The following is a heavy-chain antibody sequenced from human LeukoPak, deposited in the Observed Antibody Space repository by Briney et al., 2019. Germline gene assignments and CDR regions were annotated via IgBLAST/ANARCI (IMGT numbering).Heavy chain of an antibody. CDR1: GFTFSSYG. V-gene: IGHV3-30*18. Sequence: GGSLRLSCAASGFTFSSYGMHWVRQAPGKGLEWVAVISYDGSNKYYADSVKGRFTISRDNSKNTLYLQMNSLRAEDTAVYYCAKDPAGSYDRGYFDYWGQGTLVTVSS. CDR2: ISYDGSNK. CDR3: AKDPAGSYDRGYFDY. D-gene: IGHD5-18*01. J-gene: IGHJ4*02.